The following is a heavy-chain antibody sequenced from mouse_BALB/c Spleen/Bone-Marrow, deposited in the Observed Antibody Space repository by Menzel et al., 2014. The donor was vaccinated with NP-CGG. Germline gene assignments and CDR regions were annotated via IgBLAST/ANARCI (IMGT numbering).Heavy chain of an antibody. CDR1: TFTSYW. CDR3: ARSRDGYFDV. Sequence: TFTSYWINWIKQRPGQGLEWIGRIAPGSGSTYYNEMFKGKATLTVDTSSSTAYIQLSSLSSEDSAVYFCARSRDGYFDVWGAGTTVTVSS. V-gene: IGHV1S41*01. J-gene: IGHJ1*01. CDR2: IAPGSGST.